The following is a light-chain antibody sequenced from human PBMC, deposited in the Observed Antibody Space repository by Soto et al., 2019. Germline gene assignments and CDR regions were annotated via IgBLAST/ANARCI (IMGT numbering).Light chain of an antibody. J-gene: IGLJ3*02. CDR3: SSYTSSATLV. CDR1: SSNIGGNS. V-gene: IGLV1-51*01. CDR2: DDN. Sequence: QSVMTQPPSVSAAPGQTVTISCSGSSSNIGGNSVSWYQQLPGTAPKLLIYDDNKRPSGVSNRFSGSKSGNTASLTISGLQSEDEADYYCSSYTSSATLVFGGGTKLTVL.